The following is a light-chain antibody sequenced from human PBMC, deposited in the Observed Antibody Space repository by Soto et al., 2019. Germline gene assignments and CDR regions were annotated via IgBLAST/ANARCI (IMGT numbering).Light chain of an antibody. CDR1: SSDVGAYNY. CDR2: DVT. V-gene: IGLV2-14*03. J-gene: IGLJ2*01. Sequence: QSVLTQPASVSGSPGQSISISCTGTSSDVGAYNYVSWYQHRPGKAPKLMIYDVTYRPSGISSRFSGSKSANTASLTISGLQADDEADYYCSSYTRSSTVVFGGGTQLTVL. CDR3: SSYTRSSTVV.